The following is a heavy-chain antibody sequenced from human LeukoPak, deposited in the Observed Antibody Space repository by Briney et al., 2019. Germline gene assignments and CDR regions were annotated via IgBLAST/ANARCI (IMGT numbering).Heavy chain of an antibody. J-gene: IGHJ4*02. CDR3: ARDRNGRGSYGR. V-gene: IGHV1-69*13. D-gene: IGHD1-26*01. CDR2: IIPIFGTA. CDR1: GGTFSSYA. Sequence: SVKVSCKASGGTFSSYAISWVRQAPGQGLEWMGGIIPIFGTANYAQKFQGRVTITADESTSTAYMELSGLRSEDTAVYYCARDRNGRGSYGRWGQGTLVTVSS.